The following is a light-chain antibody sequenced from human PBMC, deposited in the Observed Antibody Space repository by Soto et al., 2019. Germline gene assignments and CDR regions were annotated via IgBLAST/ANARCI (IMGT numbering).Light chain of an antibody. J-gene: IGLJ1*01. Sequence: QSVLTQPPSVSGSPGQSVTISCTGTSSDVGAYDYVSWYQQHPGKAPKLMIYDVTKRPSGVPDRFSGSKSGNTASLTISGLQAEDEADYYCCSYAGSYASGYVFGAGTKVTV. CDR3: CSYAGSYASGYV. CDR1: SSDVGAYDY. V-gene: IGLV2-11*01. CDR2: DVT.